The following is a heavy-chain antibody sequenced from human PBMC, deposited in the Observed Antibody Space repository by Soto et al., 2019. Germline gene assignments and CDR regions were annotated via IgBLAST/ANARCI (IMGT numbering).Heavy chain of an antibody. Sequence: ASVKVSCKASGYTFTGYYMHWVRQAPGQGLEWMGWINPNSGGTNYAQKFQGWVTMTRDTSISTAYMELSSLRSEDTAVYYCARGTGTRWYYYYGMDVWGQGTTVTVSS. V-gene: IGHV1-2*04. CDR1: GYTFTGYY. CDR2: INPNSGGT. J-gene: IGHJ6*02. D-gene: IGHD1-7*01. CDR3: ARGTGTRWYYYYGMDV.